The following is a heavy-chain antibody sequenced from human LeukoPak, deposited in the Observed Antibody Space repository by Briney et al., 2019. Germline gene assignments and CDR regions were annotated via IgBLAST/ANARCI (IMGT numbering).Heavy chain of an antibody. CDR2: ISYDGSNK. D-gene: IGHD6-19*01. Sequence: GGSLRLSCAASGFTFSSYGMHWVRQAPGKGLEWVAVISYDGSNKYYADSVKGRFTISRDNSKNTLYLQMNSLRAEDTTVYYCASLAVAGSLFDYCGQGTLVTVSS. CDR1: GFTFSSYG. V-gene: IGHV3-30*03. CDR3: ASLAVAGSLFDY. J-gene: IGHJ4*02.